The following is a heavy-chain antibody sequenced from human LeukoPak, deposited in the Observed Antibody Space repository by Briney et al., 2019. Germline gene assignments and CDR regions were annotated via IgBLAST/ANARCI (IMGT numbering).Heavy chain of an antibody. J-gene: IGHJ4*02. Sequence: ASVKVSCKASGYTFTSYDINWVRQATGQGLEWMGWINPNSGGTNYAQKFQGRVTMTRDTSISTAYMELSSLRSEDTAVYYCARASTRYYDSSGYYYWGQGTLVTVSS. CDR1: GYTFTSYD. CDR2: INPNSGGT. V-gene: IGHV1-2*02. CDR3: ARASTRYYDSSGYYY. D-gene: IGHD3-22*01.